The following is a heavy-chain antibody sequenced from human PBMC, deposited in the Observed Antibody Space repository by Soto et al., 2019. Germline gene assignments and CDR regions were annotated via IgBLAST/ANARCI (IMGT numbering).Heavy chain of an antibody. Sequence: QVQLVQSGAEVKKPGASVKVSCKASGYTFTSYDINWVRQATGQGLEWMGWMNPNSGNTGYAQKLQGRVTMTRNTSISTAYMELSSLRSEDTAVYYCARPRSFYSNYGLSALDPWGQGTLVTVSS. V-gene: IGHV1-8*01. CDR3: ARPRSFYSNYGLSALDP. J-gene: IGHJ5*02. CDR2: MNPNSGNT. CDR1: GYTFTSYD. D-gene: IGHD4-4*01.